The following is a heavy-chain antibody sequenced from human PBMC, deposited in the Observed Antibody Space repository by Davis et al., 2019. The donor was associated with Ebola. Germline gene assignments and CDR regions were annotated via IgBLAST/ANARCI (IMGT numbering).Heavy chain of an antibody. CDR3: ARARVGISYWFDP. D-gene: IGHD2-21*01. CDR2: IHYSGST. Sequence: MPSETLSLTCTVSGGSVRSGSYYWSWLRQPPGKGLEWIGYIHYSGSTNYNPSLKSRVTISVDTSKNQFSLKLSSLTAADTAVYYCARARVGISYWFDPWGQGTLVTVSS. J-gene: IGHJ5*02. CDR1: GGSVRSGSYY. V-gene: IGHV4-61*01.